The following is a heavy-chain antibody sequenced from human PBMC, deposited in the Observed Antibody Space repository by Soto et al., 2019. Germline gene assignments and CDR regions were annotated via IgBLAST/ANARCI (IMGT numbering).Heavy chain of an antibody. D-gene: IGHD6-19*01. CDR1: GFTFSSYA. CDR2: ISGSGGTT. V-gene: IGHV3-23*01. CDR3: AKKGAAVAGNHWIDP. J-gene: IGHJ5*02. Sequence: PGGSLRLSCAASGFTFSSYAMDWVRQAPGKGLEWVSVISGSGGTTNYADSVKGRFTISRDNSKNTLYLQMNSLKDEDTAVYYCAKKGAAVAGNHWIDPWGQGTLVTVSS.